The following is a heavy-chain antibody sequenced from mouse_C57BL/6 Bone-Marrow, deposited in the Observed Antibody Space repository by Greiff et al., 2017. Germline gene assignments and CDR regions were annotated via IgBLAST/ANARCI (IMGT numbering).Heavy chain of an antibody. CDR1: GFTFSSYG. CDR2: ISSGGSYT. D-gene: IGHD2-4*01. J-gene: IGHJ3*01. CDR3: ARRGYDYDWFAY. V-gene: IGHV5-6*02. Sequence: EVMLVESGGDLVKPGGSLKLSCAASGFTFSSYGMSWVRQTPDKRLEWVATISSGGSYTYYPDSVKGRFTISRDNAKNTLYLQMSSLKSEDTAMYYCARRGYDYDWFAYWGQGTLVTVSA.